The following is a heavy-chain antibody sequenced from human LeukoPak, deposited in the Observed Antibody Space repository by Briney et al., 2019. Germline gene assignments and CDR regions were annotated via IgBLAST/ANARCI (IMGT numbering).Heavy chain of an antibody. Sequence: GRSLRLSCAASGFTVSSNYMSWVRQAPGKGLEWVSVIYSGGSTYYADSVKGRFTISRDNSKNTLYLQMNSLRAEDTAVYYCARDSDNWNYSSWGQGTLATVSS. D-gene: IGHD1-7*01. CDR1: GFTVSSNY. CDR2: IYSGGST. CDR3: ARDSDNWNYSS. V-gene: IGHV3-53*01. J-gene: IGHJ1*01.